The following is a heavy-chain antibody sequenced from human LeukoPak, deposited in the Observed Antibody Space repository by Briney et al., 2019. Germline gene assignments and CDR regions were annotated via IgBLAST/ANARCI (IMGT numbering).Heavy chain of an antibody. D-gene: IGHD2-15*01. CDR1: GFSLSGYW. Sequence: GSLRLSCVASGFSLSGYWMYWVRQAPGKGLMYISRNNGNGSTTNYADVVKGRFTMSRDNVKNTLYLQMNSLRVEDTAVYYCARDPRNVGLAPWGQGTLATVSS. CDR3: ARDPRNVGLAP. CDR2: NNGNGSTT. V-gene: IGHV3-74*01. J-gene: IGHJ5*02.